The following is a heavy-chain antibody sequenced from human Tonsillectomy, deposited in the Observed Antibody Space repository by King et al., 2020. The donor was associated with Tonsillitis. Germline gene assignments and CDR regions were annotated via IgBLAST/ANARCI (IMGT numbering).Heavy chain of an antibody. V-gene: IGHV3-30*18. CDR2: LSHDGGKK. J-gene: IGHJ6*03. Sequence: VQLVESGGGVVQPGRSLRLSCAASGFTFSRNGMHWVRQAPGKGLERVAVLSHDGGKKYYADSVKGRFTISRDNSKNTLYLHVNRLRPEDTAIYYCAKDFGSVIYYYYYMDVWGKGTTVSVSS. CDR3: AKDFGSVIYYYYYMDV. D-gene: IGHD3-3*01. CDR1: GFTFSRNG.